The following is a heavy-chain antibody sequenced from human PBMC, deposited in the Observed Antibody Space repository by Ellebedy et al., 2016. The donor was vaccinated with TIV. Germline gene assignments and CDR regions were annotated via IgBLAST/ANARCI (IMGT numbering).Heavy chain of an antibody. Sequence: GESLKISXAASGFTFSSYGMHWVRQAPGKGLEWVAVIWYDGSNKYYADSVKGRFTISRDNSKNTLYLQMNSLRAEDTAVYYCAFGGYGDYPIPFDYWGQGTLVTVSS. CDR2: IWYDGSNK. J-gene: IGHJ4*02. V-gene: IGHV3-33*01. D-gene: IGHD4-17*01. CDR1: GFTFSSYG. CDR3: AFGGYGDYPIPFDY.